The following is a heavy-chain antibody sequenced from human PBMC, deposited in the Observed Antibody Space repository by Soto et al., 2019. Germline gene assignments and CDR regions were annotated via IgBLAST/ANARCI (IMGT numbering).Heavy chain of an antibody. CDR1: GFTFSSFY. D-gene: IGHD5-12*01. J-gene: IGHJ4*02. V-gene: IGHV3-21*01. CDR2: ISSSSSYI. Sequence: GGSLRLSCAASGFTFSSFYMNWVRQAPGKGLEWVSSISSSSSYIYYADSVKGRFTISRDNAKNSLYLQMNSLRAEDTAVYYCVREGNGYVRSWGQGTLVTVSS. CDR3: VREGNGYVRS.